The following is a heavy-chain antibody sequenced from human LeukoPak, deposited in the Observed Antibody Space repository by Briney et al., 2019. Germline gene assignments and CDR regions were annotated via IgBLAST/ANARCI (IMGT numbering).Heavy chain of an antibody. D-gene: IGHD4-17*01. CDR1: GFTFSFYS. Sequence: GGSLRLSCAVSGFTFSFYSMNWVRQTPGRGLGWVSSISSSSSYIYYTDSVKGRFTISRDNAKNSLYLQMNSLRAEDTAVYYCVRGTSDTVTDDFDYWGPGTLVTVSS. J-gene: IGHJ4*02. CDR3: VRGTSDTVTDDFDY. V-gene: IGHV3-21*01. CDR2: ISSSSSYI.